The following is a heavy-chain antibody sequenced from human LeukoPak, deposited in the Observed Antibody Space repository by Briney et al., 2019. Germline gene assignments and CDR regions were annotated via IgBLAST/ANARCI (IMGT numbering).Heavy chain of an antibody. V-gene: IGHV3-21*06. CDR2: IVPTGSDR. CDR3: ATETNGRHYDY. Sequence: GGSLRLSCTASGLTFSTSGFNWVRQAPGKGLEWVASIVPTGSDRYHADSIKGRFTISRDNANNFLYLKMNSLRAEDTAVYYCATETNGRHYDYWGQGTLLTVSS. J-gene: IGHJ4*02. CDR1: GLTFSTSG. D-gene: IGHD1-14*01.